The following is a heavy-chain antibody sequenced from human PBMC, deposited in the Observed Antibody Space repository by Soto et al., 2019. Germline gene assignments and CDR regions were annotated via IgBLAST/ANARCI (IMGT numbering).Heavy chain of an antibody. D-gene: IGHD6-13*01. V-gene: IGHV3-30*14. J-gene: IGHJ6*02. CDR3: ARPEYSSSWSPYYYYYGMDV. Sequence: QVQLVESGGGVVQPGRSLRLSCAVSGFTFDSYPMHWVRQAPGKGLQWVAVVSYDGTKEYYADSVKGRFTMSRDNSKSTLSLQMNSLRADDTAVYYCARPEYSSSWSPYYYYYGMDVWGQGTTVTVSS. CDR2: VSYDGTKE. CDR1: GFTFDSYP.